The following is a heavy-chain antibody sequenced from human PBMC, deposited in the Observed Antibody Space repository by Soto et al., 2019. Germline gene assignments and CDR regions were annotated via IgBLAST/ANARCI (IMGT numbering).Heavy chain of an antibody. CDR2: INRVGGT. J-gene: IGHJ5*02. D-gene: IGHD3-16*01. CDR1: GGFLSESY. CDR3: VRIRYQLPSSVLWLDP. V-gene: IGHV4-34*01. Sequence: SETLSLTSAVYGGFLSESYWTWIRQPPGEGLEWIGEINRVGGTNYNPSLKSRVTMSVDTSQNQFSLRLISVTAADTAMYFCVRIRYQLPSSVLWLDPWGQGTPVIVSS.